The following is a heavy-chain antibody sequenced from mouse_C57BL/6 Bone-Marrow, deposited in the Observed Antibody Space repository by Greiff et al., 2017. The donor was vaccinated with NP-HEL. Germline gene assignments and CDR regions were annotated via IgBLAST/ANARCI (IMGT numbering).Heavy chain of an antibody. CDR1: GYTFTDYE. D-gene: IGHD1-1*02. Sequence: QVQLQQSGAELVRPGASVTLSCKASGYTFTDYEMHWVKQTPVHGLEWIGAIDPETGGTAYNQKFKGKAILTADKSSSTAYMELRSLTSEDSAVYYCTRGVATRYFEVWGTGTTVTVSS. CDR2: IDPETGGT. J-gene: IGHJ1*03. CDR3: TRGVATRYFEV. V-gene: IGHV1-15*01.